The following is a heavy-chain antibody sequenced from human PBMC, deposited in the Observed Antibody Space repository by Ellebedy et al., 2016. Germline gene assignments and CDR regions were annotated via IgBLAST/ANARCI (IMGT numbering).Heavy chain of an antibody. Sequence: ASVKVSCKASGYTFTNYGISWVRQAPGQGLEWMGWISAYNGNTNYAQKLQGRVTMTTDTSTSTAYMELRSLRSDDTAVYYCARDTRDYDSSGYYYDAFDIWGQGTMVTVSS. CDR3: ARDTRDYDSSGYYYDAFDI. D-gene: IGHD3-22*01. CDR1: GYTFTNYG. CDR2: ISAYNGNT. J-gene: IGHJ3*02. V-gene: IGHV1-18*01.